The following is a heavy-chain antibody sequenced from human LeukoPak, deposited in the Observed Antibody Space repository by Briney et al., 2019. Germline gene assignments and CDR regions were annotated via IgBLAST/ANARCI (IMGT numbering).Heavy chain of an antibody. CDR2: ISHSGTT. Sequence: PSETLSLTCTVSGGSISSSSYYWGWIRQPPGKGLEWIASISHSGTTFYNPSLKSRVTISVDTSKNQFSLTVTSVTAADTAVYYCSRGQSISAVAVWGQGTLVTVSS. D-gene: IGHD6-13*01. J-gene: IGHJ4*02. CDR3: SRGQSISAVAV. V-gene: IGHV4-39*07. CDR1: GGSISSSSYY.